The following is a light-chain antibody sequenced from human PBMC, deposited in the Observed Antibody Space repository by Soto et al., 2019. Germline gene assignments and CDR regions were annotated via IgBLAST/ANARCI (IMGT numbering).Light chain of an antibody. Sequence: EIEMTQSPATLSVSPGDRATLSCRASQSVSSNLAWYQQKPGQAPRLLIYGASTRATGIPARFSGSGSGTEVTTTISSRQSEDVVVYYCQQHNNWPPYTFGQGTKVEIK. CDR2: GAS. J-gene: IGKJ2*01. CDR3: QQHNNWPPYT. CDR1: QSVSSN. V-gene: IGKV3-15*01.